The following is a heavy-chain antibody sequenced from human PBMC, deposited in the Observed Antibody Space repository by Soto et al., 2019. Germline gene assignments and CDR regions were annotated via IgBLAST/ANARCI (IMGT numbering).Heavy chain of an antibody. CDR2: IYYSGST. CDR1: GGSISSGDYY. D-gene: IGHD2-2*03. V-gene: IGHV4-30-4*01. CDR3: ARDSPTPKPHMDFDP. J-gene: IGHJ5*02. Sequence: PSETLSLTCTVSGGSISSGDYYWSWIRQPPGKGLEWIGYIYYSGSTYYNPSLKSRVTISVDTSKNQFSLKLSSVTAADTAVYYCARDSPTPKPHMDFDPWGQGTLVTVSS.